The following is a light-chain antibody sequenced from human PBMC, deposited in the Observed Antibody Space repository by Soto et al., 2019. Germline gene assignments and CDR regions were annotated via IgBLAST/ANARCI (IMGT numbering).Light chain of an antibody. Sequence: EIVLTQSPGTLSLSPGERAPLSCRASQSFRSSYLAWYQQKPGQAPRLLIYGASSRATGIPDRFSGSGSGTDFTLTISRLEPEDFAVYYCQQYGNSPITFGQGTRLEIK. CDR3: QQYGNSPIT. J-gene: IGKJ5*01. V-gene: IGKV3-20*01. CDR2: GAS. CDR1: QSFRSSY.